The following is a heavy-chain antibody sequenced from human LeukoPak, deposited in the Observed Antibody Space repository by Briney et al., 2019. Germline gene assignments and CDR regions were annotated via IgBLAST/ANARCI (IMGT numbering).Heavy chain of an antibody. Sequence: PSETLSLTCTVSGGSISSYYWSWIRQPPGKGLEWIGYIYYSGSTNYNPSFKSRVTISVDTSKNQFSLKLSSVTAAETAVYYCTRGDSSGYVDYWGQGTLVTVSS. D-gene: IGHD3-22*01. CDR3: TRGDSSGYVDY. J-gene: IGHJ4*02. CDR1: GGSISSYY. CDR2: IYYSGST. V-gene: IGHV4-59*01.